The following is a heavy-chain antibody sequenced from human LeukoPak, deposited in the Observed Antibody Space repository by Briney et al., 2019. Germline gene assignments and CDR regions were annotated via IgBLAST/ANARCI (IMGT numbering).Heavy chain of an antibody. Sequence: SETLSLTCAVSGGSISSGGYSWSWIRQPPGKGLEWTGYIYHSGSTYYNPSLKSRVTISVDRSKNQFSLKLSSVTAADTAVYYCARAKREQMAAQSYCSSTSCYGSYFDYWGQGTLVTVSS. J-gene: IGHJ4*02. CDR2: IYHSGST. D-gene: IGHD2-2*01. CDR3: ARAKREQMAAQSYCSSTSCYGSYFDY. CDR1: GGSISSGGYS. V-gene: IGHV4-30-2*01.